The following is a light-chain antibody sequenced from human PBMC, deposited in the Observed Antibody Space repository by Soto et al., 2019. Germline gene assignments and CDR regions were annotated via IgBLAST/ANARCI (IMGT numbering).Light chain of an antibody. Sequence: DIQMTQSPSTLSASVGDRVTITCRTSQSISNWLAWYQQKPGKAPKLLFSGASSLESGVPSRFSGSGSGTEFTLTISSLQPDDFATYYCQQYDSYSYTFGQGTKLEIK. CDR3: QQYDSYSYT. CDR2: GAS. CDR1: QSISNW. V-gene: IGKV1-5*01. J-gene: IGKJ2*01.